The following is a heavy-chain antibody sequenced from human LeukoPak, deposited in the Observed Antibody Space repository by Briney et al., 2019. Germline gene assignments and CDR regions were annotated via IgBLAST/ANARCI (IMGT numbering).Heavy chain of an antibody. V-gene: IGHV3-30*03. CDR2: LSFDGNHQ. D-gene: IGHD6-19*01. CDR3: ARDWFDSGWYLDH. Sequence: GGPLRLSCAASGFTFSSFGMHWVRQAPGRGLEGVALLSFDGNHQFYADSVKGRFTLSRDNFKNMVFLEMTSLRVEDTAVYYCARDWFDSGWYLDHWGQGALVTVSS. CDR1: GFTFSSFG. J-gene: IGHJ4*02.